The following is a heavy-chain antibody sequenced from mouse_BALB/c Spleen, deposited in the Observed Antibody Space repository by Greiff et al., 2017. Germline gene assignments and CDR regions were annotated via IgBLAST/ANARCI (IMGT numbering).Heavy chain of an antibody. J-gene: IGHJ1*01. V-gene: IGHV1-18*01. CDR2: INPNNGGT. D-gene: IGHD2-10*02. CDR1: GYTFTDYN. Sequence: EVQLQQSGPELVKPGASVKIPCKASGYTFTDYNMDWVKQSHGKSLEWIGDINPNNGGTIYNQKFKGKATLTVDKSSSTAYMELRSLTSEDTAVYYCARGGYGNYGDWYFDVWGAGTTVTVSS. CDR3: ARGGYGNYGDWYFDV.